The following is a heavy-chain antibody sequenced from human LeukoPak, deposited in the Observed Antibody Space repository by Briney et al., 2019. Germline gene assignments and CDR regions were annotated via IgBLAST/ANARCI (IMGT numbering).Heavy chain of an antibody. CDR1: GFTFSNYA. CDR2: ISSSSSYI. V-gene: IGHV3-21*01. CDR3: ARDFSPRYFDWLPRYYYYGMDV. Sequence: KAGGSLRLSCAASGFTFSNYAIHRVRQAPGKGLEWVSSISSSSSYIYYADSVKGRFTISRDNAKNSLYLQMNSLRAEDTAVYYCARDFSPRYFDWLPRYYYYGMDVWGQGTTVTVSS. D-gene: IGHD3-9*01. J-gene: IGHJ6*02.